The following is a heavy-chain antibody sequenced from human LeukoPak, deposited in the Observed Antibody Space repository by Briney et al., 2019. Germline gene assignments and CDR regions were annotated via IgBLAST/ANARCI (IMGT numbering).Heavy chain of an antibody. CDR1: GYTFTSYD. CDR3: ARGRRPKGSARGLYYFDY. Sequence: ASVKVSCKASGYTFTSYDINWVRQATGQGLEWMGWMNPNSGNTGYAQKFQGRVTITRNTSISTAYMELSSLRSEDTAVYYCARGRRPKGSARGLYYFDYWGQGTLVTVSS. V-gene: IGHV1-8*03. J-gene: IGHJ4*02. CDR2: MNPNSGNT.